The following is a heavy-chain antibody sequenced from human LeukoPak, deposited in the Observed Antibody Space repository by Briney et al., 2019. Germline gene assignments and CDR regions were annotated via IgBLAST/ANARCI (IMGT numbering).Heavy chain of an antibody. D-gene: IGHD3-22*01. CDR1: GGSISSYY. Sequence: SGTLSLTCAVSGGSISSYYWSWVRQPPGKGLEWMGYIYYSGSTNYNPSLKSRVTISVDTSKNQFSLKLSSVTAADTAVYYCARTGDYYDSHFDYWGQGTLVTVSS. CDR3: ARTGDYYDSHFDY. CDR2: IYYSGST. V-gene: IGHV4-59*01. J-gene: IGHJ4*02.